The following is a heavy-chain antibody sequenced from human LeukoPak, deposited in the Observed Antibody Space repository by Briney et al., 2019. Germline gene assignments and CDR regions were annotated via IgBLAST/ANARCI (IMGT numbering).Heavy chain of an antibody. Sequence: SETLSLTCTVSGDSITNYYWGWIRQPPGKGLEWIGSIYYSGSTYYNPSLKSRVTISVDTSKNQFSLKLSSVTAADTAVYYCAREAIPGALTYYYYGMDVWGQGTTVTVSS. J-gene: IGHJ6*02. CDR3: AREAIPGALTYYYYGMDV. V-gene: IGHV4-39*07. D-gene: IGHD1-14*01. CDR1: GDSITNYY. CDR2: IYYSGST.